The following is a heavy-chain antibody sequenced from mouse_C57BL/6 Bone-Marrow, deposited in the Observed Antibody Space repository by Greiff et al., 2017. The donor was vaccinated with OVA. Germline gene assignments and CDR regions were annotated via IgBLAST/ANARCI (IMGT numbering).Heavy chain of an antibody. D-gene: IGHD2-3*01. CDR2: FYPGSGSI. CDR1: GYTFTEYT. J-gene: IGHJ3*01. CDR3: ARHEDSPDGYYVDWFAY. V-gene: IGHV1-62-2*01. Sequence: QVQLKQSGAELVKPGASVKLSCKASGYTFTEYTIHWVKQRSGQGLEWIGWFYPGSGSIKYNEKFKDKATLTADKSSSTVYMELSRLTSEDSAVYFCARHEDSPDGYYVDWFAYWGQGTLVTVSA.